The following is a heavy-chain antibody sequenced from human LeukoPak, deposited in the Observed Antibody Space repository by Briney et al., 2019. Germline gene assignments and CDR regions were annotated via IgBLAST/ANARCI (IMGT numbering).Heavy chain of an antibody. Sequence: TSETLSLTCAVSGGSISSTSYYWGWIRQPPGKGLEWIGSVYYTGSTYYNPSLKSRVTLSVDTSKNQFSLKLSSVTAADTAVYYCARQRDYGLGWSVGTYNWFDPWGPGTLVTVSS. CDR1: GGSISSTSYY. D-gene: IGHD4-17*01. J-gene: IGHJ5*02. CDR3: ARQRDYGLGWSVGTYNWFDP. V-gene: IGHV4-39*01. CDR2: VYYTGST.